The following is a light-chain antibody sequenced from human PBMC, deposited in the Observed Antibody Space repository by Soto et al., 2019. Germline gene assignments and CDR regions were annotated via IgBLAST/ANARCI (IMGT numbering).Light chain of an antibody. CDR3: HQYGSSRT. V-gene: IGKV3-20*01. Sequence: EIVLTQSPGTLSLSPGERATLSCRASQSVSSSYLAWYQQKPGQAPRLLMYGASSRATGIPDRFSGSGSGTDFTLTISRLEPEDFAMYYCHQYGSSRTFGQGTKVDIK. CDR1: QSVSSSY. CDR2: GAS. J-gene: IGKJ1*01.